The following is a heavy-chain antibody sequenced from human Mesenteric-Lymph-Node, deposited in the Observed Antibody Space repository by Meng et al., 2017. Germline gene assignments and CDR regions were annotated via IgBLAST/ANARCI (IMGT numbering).Heavy chain of an antibody. CDR2: FSTDGAT. CDR3: AKELAHGRPFDY. Sequence: GESLKISCAASGITLSNYGMSWVRQPPGKGLEWVSAFSTDGATHYADSVRGRFVISRDNSENTLYLQMNSLRADDTAVYYCAKELAHGRPFDYWGRGTLVTVSS. V-gene: IGHV3-23*01. CDR1: GITLSNYG. J-gene: IGHJ4*02. D-gene: IGHD5-24*01.